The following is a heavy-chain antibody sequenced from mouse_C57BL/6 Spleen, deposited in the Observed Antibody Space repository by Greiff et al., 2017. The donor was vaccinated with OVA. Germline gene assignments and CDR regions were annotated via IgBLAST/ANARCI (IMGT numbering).Heavy chain of an antibody. V-gene: IGHV1-82*01. J-gene: IGHJ4*01. Sequence: LLESGPELVKPGASVKISCKASGYAFSSSWMNWVKQRPGKGLEWIGRIYPGDGDTNYNGKFKGKATLTADKSSSTAYMQLSSLTSEDSAVYFCARRSSGVYYAMDYWGQGTSVTVSS. D-gene: IGHD3-2*02. CDR1: GYAFSSSW. CDR2: IYPGDGDT. CDR3: ARRSSGVYYAMDY.